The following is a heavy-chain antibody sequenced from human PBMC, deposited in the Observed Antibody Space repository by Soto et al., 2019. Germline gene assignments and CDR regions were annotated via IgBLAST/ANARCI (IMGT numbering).Heavy chain of an antibody. J-gene: IGHJ4*02. V-gene: IGHV3-33*01. CDR1: GFTFSSYG. D-gene: IGHD3-3*01. CDR2: IWYDGSNK. CDR3: ARDDADYDFRSGYYDFDY. Sequence: GGSLRLSCAASGFTFSSYGMHWVRQAPGKGLEWVAVIWYDGSNKYYADSVKGRFTISRDNSKNTLYLQMNSLRAEDTAVYYCARDDADYDFRSGYYDFDYWGQGTLVTVSS.